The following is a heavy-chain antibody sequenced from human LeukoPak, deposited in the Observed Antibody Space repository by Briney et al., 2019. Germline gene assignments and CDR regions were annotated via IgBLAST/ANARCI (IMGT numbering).Heavy chain of an antibody. CDR3: TRRAARWQFDL. CDR1: GSNFDTYA. J-gene: IGHJ2*01. D-gene: IGHD5-24*01. CDR2: INWKTGNG. Sequence: PASSLRLSCASSGSNFDTYAMHWARQAQGRALEWVSGINWKTGNGIYADSVKGRFTISRDNAKNSLYLQMSSLRAEDTALYYCTRRAARWQFDLWGRGTLLTVSS. V-gene: IGHV3-9*01.